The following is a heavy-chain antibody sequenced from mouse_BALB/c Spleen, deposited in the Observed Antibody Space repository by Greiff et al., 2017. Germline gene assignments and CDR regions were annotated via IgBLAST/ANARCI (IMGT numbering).Heavy chain of an antibody. CDR3: ARDGDYDGDYAMDY. Sequence: EVKLVESGGGLVKPGGSLKLSCAASGFTFSSYAMSWVRQSPEKRLEWVAEISSGGSYTYYPDTVTGRFTISRDNAKNTLYLEMSSLRSEDTAMYYCARDGDYDGDYAMDYWGQGTSVTVSS. CDR1: GFTFSSYA. V-gene: IGHV5-9-4*01. D-gene: IGHD2-4*01. J-gene: IGHJ4*01. CDR2: ISSGGSYT.